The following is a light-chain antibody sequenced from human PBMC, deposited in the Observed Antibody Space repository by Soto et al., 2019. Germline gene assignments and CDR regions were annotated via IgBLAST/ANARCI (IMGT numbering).Light chain of an antibody. CDR2: DAS. CDR1: QSVSSSY. Sequence: EIVLTQSPTTLSLSPGPRPTLACGASQSVSSSYLAWYQQKNGQAPRLXIYDASSRATGIPDRFSGSVYGTDFNLTISRLETEDFAVYYCQQYGSSPKTFGQGTKVDIK. CDR3: QQYGSSPKT. J-gene: IGKJ1*01. V-gene: IGKV3D-20*01.